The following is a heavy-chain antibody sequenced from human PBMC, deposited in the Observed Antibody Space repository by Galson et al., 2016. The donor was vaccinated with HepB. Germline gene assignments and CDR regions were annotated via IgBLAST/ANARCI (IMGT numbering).Heavy chain of an antibody. CDR2: IRSKTDGALT. CDR3: TTYRYYYGSGNYFYYYFDY. J-gene: IGHJ4*02. Sequence: SLRLSCAASGFSFKNAWMSWVRQVPGKGLEWVGRIRSKTDGALTDYAAPVKGSFTITRDDSKNTPYLQMDSLKTEDTAQYYCTTYRYYYGSGNYFYYYFDYWGQGTLVTVSS. D-gene: IGHD3-10*01. CDR1: GFSFKNAW. V-gene: IGHV3-15*01.